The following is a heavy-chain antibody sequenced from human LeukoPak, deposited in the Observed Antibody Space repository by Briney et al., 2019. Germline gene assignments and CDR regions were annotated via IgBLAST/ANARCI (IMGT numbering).Heavy chain of an antibody. CDR3: ARDRALTGVHDLTFDI. Sequence: ASVKVSCKASGYTFTSYDINWVRQATGQGLEWMGWMNPNSGNTGYAQKFQGRVTMTRNTSISTAYMELSSLRSEDTAVYYCARDRALTGVHDLTFDIWGQGTMVTVSS. J-gene: IGHJ3*02. V-gene: IGHV1-8*01. CDR2: MNPNSGNT. CDR1: GYTFTSYD. D-gene: IGHD7-27*01.